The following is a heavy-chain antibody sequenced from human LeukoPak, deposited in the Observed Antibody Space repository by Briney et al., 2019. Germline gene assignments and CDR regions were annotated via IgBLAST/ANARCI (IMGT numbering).Heavy chain of an antibody. V-gene: IGHV4-61*02. J-gene: IGHJ4*02. D-gene: IGHD2-21*02. Sequence: PSETLSLTCTVSGGSISSSSYYWGWIRQPPGKGLEWIGRIYTSGSTNYNPSLKSRVTISVDTSKNQFSLKLSSVTAADTAVYYCARGGYCGGDCYFYYWGQGTLVTVSS. CDR1: GGSISSSSYY. CDR2: IYTSGST. CDR3: ARGGYCGGDCYFYY.